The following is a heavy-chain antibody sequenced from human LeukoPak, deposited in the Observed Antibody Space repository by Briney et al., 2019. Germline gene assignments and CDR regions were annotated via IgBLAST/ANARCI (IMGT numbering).Heavy chain of an antibody. J-gene: IGHJ4*02. Sequence: GESLKISCKGSGYTFTNHWIAWVRQMPGKGLECMGIINPVDSETRYSPSFQGQVTISVDKSITTASLQWSSLRASDTAMYYCARQGSSSTSWQTIDYWGQGTLVTASS. CDR3: ARQGSSSTSWQTIDY. V-gene: IGHV5-51*01. CDR1: GYTFTNHW. D-gene: IGHD2-2*01. CDR2: INPVDSET.